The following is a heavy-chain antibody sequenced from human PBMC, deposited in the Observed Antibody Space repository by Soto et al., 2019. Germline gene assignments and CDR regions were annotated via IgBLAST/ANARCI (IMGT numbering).Heavy chain of an antibody. Sequence: KGSCKASGGTFSRYAISWVRQAPGQGLEWMGGIIPIFGTANYAQKFQGRVTITADESTSTAYMELSSLRSEDTAVYYCARVRYYDSSGYYYWGQGTLVTVSS. CDR3: ARVRYYDSSGYYY. CDR2: IIPIFGTA. V-gene: IGHV1-69*01. D-gene: IGHD3-22*01. CDR1: GGTFSRYA. J-gene: IGHJ4*02.